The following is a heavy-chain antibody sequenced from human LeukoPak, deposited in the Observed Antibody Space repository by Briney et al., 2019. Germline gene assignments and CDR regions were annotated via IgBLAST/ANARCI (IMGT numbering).Heavy chain of an antibody. V-gene: IGHV3-33*06. CDR1: GFTFSSYG. CDR3: AKDQGPSYYYDSSGYYYG. D-gene: IGHD3-22*01. J-gene: IGHJ4*02. Sequence: HPGGSLRLSCAASGFTFSSYGMHWVRQAPGKGLEWVAVIWYDGSNKYYADSVKGRFTISRDNSKNTLYLQMNSLRAEDTAVYYCAKDQGPSYYYDSSGYYYGWGQGTLVTVSS. CDR2: IWYDGSNK.